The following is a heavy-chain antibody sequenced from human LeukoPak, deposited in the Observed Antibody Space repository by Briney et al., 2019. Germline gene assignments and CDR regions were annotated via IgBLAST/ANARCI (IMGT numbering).Heavy chain of an antibody. CDR3: ARGVTYYDILTGYYPLKLAYYYYGMDV. Sequence: ASVKVSCKASGYTFTSYDIHWVRQATGQGLEWMGWMNPNSGNTGYAQKFQGRVTMTRNTSISTAYMELSSLRSEDTAVYYCARGVTYYDILTGYYPLKLAYYYYGMDVRGQGTTVTVSS. J-gene: IGHJ6*02. CDR1: GYTFTSYD. V-gene: IGHV1-8*01. D-gene: IGHD3-9*01. CDR2: MNPNSGNT.